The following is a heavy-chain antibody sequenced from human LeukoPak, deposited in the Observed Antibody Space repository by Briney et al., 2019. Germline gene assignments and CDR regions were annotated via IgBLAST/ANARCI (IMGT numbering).Heavy chain of an antibody. V-gene: IGHV3-7*03. CDR2: INQDGRKE. D-gene: IGHD2-21*02. Sequence: GGSLRLSCVASEFTFGRYWMTWVRQAAGKGLEWVANINQDGRKEHYVDSVKGRFTISRDNAKSFLYLQMNSLRAEDTAVYFCARDTSPYCGDDCYFDAFDLWGQGTMVTVSS. J-gene: IGHJ3*01. CDR1: EFTFGRYW. CDR3: ARDTSPYCGDDCYFDAFDL.